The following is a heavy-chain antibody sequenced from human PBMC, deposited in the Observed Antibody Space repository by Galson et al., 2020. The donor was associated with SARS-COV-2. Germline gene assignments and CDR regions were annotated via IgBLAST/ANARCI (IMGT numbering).Heavy chain of an antibody. CDR3: AAGKGYGDYLNYYYYGMDV. J-gene: IGHJ6*02. V-gene: IGHV1-58*02. CDR1: GFTFTSFA. D-gene: IGHD4-17*01. Sequence: SVKVSCKASGFTFTSFAMQWVRQARGQRLEWIGWVVVGIGNTNYAQNFQERVTITRDMSTNTAYMELSSLRSEDTAVYYCAAGKGYGDYLNYYYYGMDVWGQGTTVTVSS. CDR2: VVVGIGNT.